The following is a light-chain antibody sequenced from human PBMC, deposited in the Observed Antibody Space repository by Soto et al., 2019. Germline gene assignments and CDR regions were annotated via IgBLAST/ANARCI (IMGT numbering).Light chain of an antibody. CDR1: QSVSSSY. J-gene: IGKJ4*01. CDR3: QQYGSYPPLT. V-gene: IGKV3-20*01. Sequence: EIVLAQSPGTLSLSPGERATRSCRASQSVSSSYLAWYQQKPGQAPRLLIYGASSRATGIPDRFSRSGSGTDSTLTISRLEPEDFAVSYCQQYGSYPPLTVAGGTNVDIK. CDR2: GAS.